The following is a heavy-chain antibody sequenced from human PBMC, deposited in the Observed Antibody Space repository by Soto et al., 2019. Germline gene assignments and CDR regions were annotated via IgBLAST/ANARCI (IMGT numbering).Heavy chain of an antibody. CDR1: GGSFTSYY. Sequence: TSETLSLTCAAYGGSFTSYYWSWIRQPPGKGLQWIGEINHRGVTKYNPSLKSRVTISIDTSKNQFSLNVNSLTAADTAVYYCARGMVRGVAFRYWSQGSLVTVSS. V-gene: IGHV4-34*01. CDR3: ARGMVRGVAFRY. J-gene: IGHJ4*02. D-gene: IGHD3-10*01. CDR2: INHRGVT.